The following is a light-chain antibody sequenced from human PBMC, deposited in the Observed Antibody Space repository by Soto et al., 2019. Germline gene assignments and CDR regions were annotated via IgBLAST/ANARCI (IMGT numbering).Light chain of an antibody. V-gene: IGLV2-14*01. CDR2: EVS. J-gene: IGLJ3*02. Sequence: QSVLTQPASVSGSPGQSITISCTGTSSDVGGYNYVSWYQHHPGSAPKLLIYEVSNRPSGVSKRFSGSKSGNTASLTISGLQAEDEADYYCCSYTNTTTRVFGGGTKLTVL. CDR3: CSYTNTTTRV. CDR1: SSDVGGYNY.